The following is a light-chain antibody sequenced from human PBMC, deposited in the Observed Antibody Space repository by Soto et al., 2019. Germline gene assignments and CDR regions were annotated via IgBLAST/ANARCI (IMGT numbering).Light chain of an antibody. CDR3: QQRSNWPPT. CDR2: GAS. J-gene: IGKJ1*01. Sequence: IVVTQSPGTRSVSAGEIATLSFSASQSVSSSYLAWYQQKPGQAPRLLIYGASTRATGTPDRFSGSGSGTEFTLTISSLQSEDFAVYYCQQRSNWPPTFGQGTKVDIK. V-gene: IGKV3D-20*02. CDR1: QSVSSSY.